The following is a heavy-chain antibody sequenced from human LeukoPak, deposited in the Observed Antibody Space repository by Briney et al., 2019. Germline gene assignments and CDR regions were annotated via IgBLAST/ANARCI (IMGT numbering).Heavy chain of an antibody. CDR3: ARDRYYYGSGSYYFDY. D-gene: IGHD3-10*01. J-gene: IGHJ4*02. V-gene: IGHV4-61*02. CDR2: IHTSGST. Sequence: SETLSLTCTVSGGSISSGSYYWSWTRQPAGKGLEWIGRIHTSGSTNYNPSLKSRVTMSVDTSKNQFSLKLSSVTAADTAVYYCARDRYYYGSGSYYFDYWGQGTLVTVSS. CDR1: GGSISSGSYY.